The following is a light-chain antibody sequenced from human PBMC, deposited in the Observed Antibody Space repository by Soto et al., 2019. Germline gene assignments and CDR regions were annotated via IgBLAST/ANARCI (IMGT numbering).Light chain of an antibody. CDR3: QVWDSRSAHYV. J-gene: IGLJ1*01. Sequence: SDELAPPPSVSVAPGQTARITCGGNNIGSKSVHGYQQTQGQAPVLVVYDDSDRPSGIPERFSGSNSGNTATLTSSRVEARDGADYYCQVWDSRSAHYVVGTGTKV. CDR2: DDS. CDR1: NIGSKS. V-gene: IGLV3-21*02.